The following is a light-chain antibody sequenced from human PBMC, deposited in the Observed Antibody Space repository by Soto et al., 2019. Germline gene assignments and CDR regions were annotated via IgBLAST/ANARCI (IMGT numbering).Light chain of an antibody. J-gene: IGKJ2*01. V-gene: IGKV3-20*01. CDR1: QSVSSGY. Sequence: EIVLTQSPGSLSLSPGERATLSCRASQSVSSGYLAWYQQKPGQAPRLFIYGASTRATGIPDRFRGSGSGTDFTLTISRLEPEDFAVYFCYQYNTSPFTVGQGSKLEIK. CDR2: GAS. CDR3: YQYNTSPFT.